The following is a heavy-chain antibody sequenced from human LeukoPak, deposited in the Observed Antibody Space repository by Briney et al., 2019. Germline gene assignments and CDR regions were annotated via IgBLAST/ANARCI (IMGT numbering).Heavy chain of an antibody. CDR1: GFTFDDYA. Sequence: GGSLRLSCAVSGFTFDDYAMPWVRQVPGKGLEWVSGINWNSDSIGYADSVKGRFTTSRDNAKNSLYLQMKSLRAEDTAFYYCATNGGGDSGYGNFDYWGQGTLVTVSS. D-gene: IGHD5-12*01. V-gene: IGHV3-9*01. J-gene: IGHJ4*02. CDR2: INWNSDSI. CDR3: ATNGGGDSGYGNFDY.